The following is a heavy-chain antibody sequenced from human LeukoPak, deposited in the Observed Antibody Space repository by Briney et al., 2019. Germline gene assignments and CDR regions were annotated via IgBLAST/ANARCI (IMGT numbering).Heavy chain of an antibody. J-gene: IGHJ4*02. CDR1: GYSISSGYY. CDR3: ATRARNYDFWSGYFNRIGYYFDY. D-gene: IGHD3-3*01. CDR2: IYHSGST. V-gene: IGHV4-38-2*01. Sequence: PSETLSLTCAVSGYSISSGYYWGWIRQPPGKGLEWIGSIYHSGSTYYNPSLKSRVTISVDTSKNQFSLKLSSVTAADTAVYYCATRARNYDFWSGYFNRIGYYFDYWGQGTLVTVSS.